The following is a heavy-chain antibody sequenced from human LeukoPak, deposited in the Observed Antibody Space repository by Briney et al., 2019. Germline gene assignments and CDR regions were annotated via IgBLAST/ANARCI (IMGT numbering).Heavy chain of an antibody. CDR2: ISWDGGST. CDR3: AKEGAVAGRGKNYFDY. V-gene: IGHV3-43D*03. J-gene: IGHJ4*02. Sequence: GSLRLSCAASGVTFGDYAMHWVRQAPGKGLEWVSLISWDGGSTYYADSVKGRFTISRDNSKNSLYLQMNSLRAEDTALYYCAKEGAVAGRGKNYFDYWGQGTLVTVSS. D-gene: IGHD6-19*01. CDR1: GVTFGDYA.